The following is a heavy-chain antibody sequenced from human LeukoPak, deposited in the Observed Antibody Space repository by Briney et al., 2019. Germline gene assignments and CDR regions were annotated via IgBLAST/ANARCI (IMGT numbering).Heavy chain of an antibody. V-gene: IGHV3-33*01. Sequence: GRSLRLSCAASGFTFSNYGMHWVRQAPGKGLEWVALIWYDGSNKYYTDSVKGRLTISRDNSKNTLYLQMNSLRAEDTAVYYCARDNSDWPLNYWGQGTLVTVSS. CDR2: IWYDGSNK. J-gene: IGHJ4*02. CDR1: GFTFSNYG. D-gene: IGHD6-19*01. CDR3: ARDNSDWPLNY.